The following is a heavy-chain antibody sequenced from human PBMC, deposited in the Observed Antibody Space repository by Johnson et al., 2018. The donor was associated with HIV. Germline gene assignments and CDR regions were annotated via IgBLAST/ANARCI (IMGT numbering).Heavy chain of an antibody. D-gene: IGHD6-6*01. CDR3: ASIAARRVSAFDI. V-gene: IGHV3-33*08. CDR1: GFTFSSYG. CDR2: IWYDGSNT. J-gene: IGHJ3*02. Sequence: QEQLVESGGGLVQPGGSLRLSCAASGFTFSSYGMHWVRQAPGKGLEWVAVIWYDGSNTYYADSVKGRFTISRDNSKNTLYLQMNRLRAEDTTVYYCASIAARRVSAFDIWGQGTMVTVSS.